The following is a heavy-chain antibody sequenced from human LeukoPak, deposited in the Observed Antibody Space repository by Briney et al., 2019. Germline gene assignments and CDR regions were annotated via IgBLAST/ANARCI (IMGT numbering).Heavy chain of an antibody. Sequence: SVKVSCKASGGTFSSYAISWVRQAPGQGLEWMGGIIPIFGKANYAQKFPGRVTITTDESTSTAYMELSSLRSEDTAVYYCARGATYYYDSSPYPTGAFDIWGQGTMVTVSS. V-gene: IGHV1-69*05. CDR3: ARGATYYYDSSPYPTGAFDI. CDR2: IIPIFGKA. CDR1: GGTFSSYA. D-gene: IGHD3-22*01. J-gene: IGHJ3*02.